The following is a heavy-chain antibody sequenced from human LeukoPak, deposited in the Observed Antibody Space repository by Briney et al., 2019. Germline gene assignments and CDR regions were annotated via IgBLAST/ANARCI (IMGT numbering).Heavy chain of an antibody. CDR2: INWNGGST. J-gene: IGHJ6*03. V-gene: IGHV3-20*04. CDR3: ARGGQQPYYYYYMDV. Sequence: GGSLRLSCAASGFTFDDYGMSWVRQAPGKGLEWVSGINWNGGSTGYADPVKGRFTISRDNAKNSLYLQMNSLRAEDTALYYCARGGQQPYYYYYMDVWGKGTTVTVSS. CDR1: GFTFDDYG. D-gene: IGHD6-13*01.